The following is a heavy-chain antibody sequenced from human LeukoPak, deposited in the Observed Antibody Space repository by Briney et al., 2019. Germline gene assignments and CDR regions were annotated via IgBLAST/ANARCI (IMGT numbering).Heavy chain of an antibody. CDR2: INAGNGNT. CDR1: GYTFTSYA. Sequence: ASVTVSCKASGYTFTSYAMHWVRQAPGQRLEWMGWINAGNGNTEYSQKFQGRVTITRDTSASTAYMELSSLRSEDTAVYYCARERPYYFDYWGQGTLVTVSS. CDR3: ARERPYYFDY. J-gene: IGHJ4*02. V-gene: IGHV1-3*01.